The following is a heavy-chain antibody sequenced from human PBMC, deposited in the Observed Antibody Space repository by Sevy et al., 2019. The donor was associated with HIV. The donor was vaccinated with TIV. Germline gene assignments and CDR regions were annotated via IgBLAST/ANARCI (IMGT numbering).Heavy chain of an antibody. CDR1: GGTFSSYA. CDR3: ARGGNYYDSSVSSYYYYMDV. J-gene: IGHJ6*03. D-gene: IGHD3-22*01. CDR2: IIPIFGTA. V-gene: IGHV1-69*06. Sequence: ASVKVSYKASGGTFSSYAISWVRQAPGQGLEWMGGIIPIFGTANYAQKFQGRVTITADKSTSTAYMELSSLRSEDTAVYYCARGGNYYDSSVSSYYYYMDVWGKGTTVTVSS.